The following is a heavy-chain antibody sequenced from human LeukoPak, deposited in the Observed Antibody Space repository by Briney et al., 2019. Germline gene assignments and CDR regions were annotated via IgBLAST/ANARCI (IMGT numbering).Heavy chain of an antibody. CDR2: VNAGNVNT. V-gene: IGHV1-3*01. J-gene: IGHJ3*02. CDR3: ARGPGGSSWYDWFLGAFDI. Sequence: ASVKVSCKASGYTFTSYAMHWVRQAPGQRLEWMGWVNAGNVNTKYSQKFQGRVTITRDTSASTAYMELSSLRSEDTAVYYCARGPGGSSWYDWFLGAFDIWGQGTMVTVSS. D-gene: IGHD6-13*01. CDR1: GYTFTSYA.